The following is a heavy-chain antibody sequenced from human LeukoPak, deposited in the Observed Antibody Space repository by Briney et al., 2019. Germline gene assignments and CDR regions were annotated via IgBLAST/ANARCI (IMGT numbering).Heavy chain of an antibody. D-gene: IGHD5-18*01. CDR1: GFTFSNYE. Sequence: GGSLRLSCAAFGFTFSNYEMNWVRQAPGKGLEWVSYISSSGSTIYYADSVKGRFTISRDKAKNSLYLQMNSLRAEDTAVYYCAQIYTYGSSQFDYWGQGTLVTVSS. CDR3: AQIYTYGSSQFDY. J-gene: IGHJ4*02. V-gene: IGHV3-48*03. CDR2: ISSSGSTI.